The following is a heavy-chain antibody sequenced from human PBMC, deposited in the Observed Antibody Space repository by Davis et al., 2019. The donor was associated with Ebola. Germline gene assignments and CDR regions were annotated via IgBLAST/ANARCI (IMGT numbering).Heavy chain of an antibody. D-gene: IGHD3-9*01. CDR2: IYSSGNA. CDR3: ARYSDWLYAMDV. CDR1: GGSISSSRYI. Sequence: SETLSLTCTVSGGSISSSRYIWGWIRQPPGKGLESIGNIYSSGNAYYNPSLKSRVTISADTSKNQFSLQVNSVTPEDTAVYYCARYSDWLYAMDVWGQGTTVTVS. V-gene: IGHV4-39*01. J-gene: IGHJ6*02.